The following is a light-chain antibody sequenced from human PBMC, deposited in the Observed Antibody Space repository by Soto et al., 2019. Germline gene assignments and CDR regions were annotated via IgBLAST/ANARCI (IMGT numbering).Light chain of an antibody. CDR2: DAS. CDR1: QGIRSE. Sequence: IQMTQSPSSLSASVGDRVTITCRASQGIRSELGWYQQKPGKAPNLLIYDASNLATGVPSRFSRSGSGTHFTFTISIVQPEDFATYYCHQYHNFPITFGQGTRLEIK. J-gene: IGKJ5*01. V-gene: IGKV1-33*01. CDR3: HQYHNFPIT.